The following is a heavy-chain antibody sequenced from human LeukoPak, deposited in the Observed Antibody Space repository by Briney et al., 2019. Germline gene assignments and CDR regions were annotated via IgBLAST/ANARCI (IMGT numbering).Heavy chain of an antibody. J-gene: IGHJ3*02. Sequence: ASVKVFCKASGYTFTSYYMHWVRQAPGQGLEWMGIINPSGGSKSYAQKFQGRVTMTRDMSTSTVYMELSSLRSEDTAVYYCARDTRGFGAFDIWGQGTMVTVSS. V-gene: IGHV1-46*01. CDR1: GYTFTSYY. CDR3: ARDTRGFGAFDI. CDR2: INPSGGSK. D-gene: IGHD5-12*01.